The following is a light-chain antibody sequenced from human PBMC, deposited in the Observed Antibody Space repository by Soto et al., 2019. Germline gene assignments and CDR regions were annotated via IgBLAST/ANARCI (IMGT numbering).Light chain of an antibody. CDR1: FSNVGNNY. V-gene: IGLV1-47*02. CDR2: ADN. CDR3: GAWDDSVTDPV. J-gene: IGLJ3*02. Sequence: QSVLTQPPSVSGTPGQTVTLSCSGTFSNVGNNYLYWYQQLPGAAPRLLISADNQRPSGVPDRFSGSKSGSSASLAISELRSEDECDYDCGAWDDSVTDPVFGGGTQLTVL.